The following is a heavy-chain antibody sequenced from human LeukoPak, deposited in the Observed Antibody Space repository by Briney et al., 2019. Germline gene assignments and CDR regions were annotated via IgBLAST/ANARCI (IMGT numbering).Heavy chain of an antibody. Sequence: AGGSLRLSCAASGFTFSNYGMHWVRQAPGKGLEWVAGIWYDGGYKYYADSVKGRFTISRDNSKNTLFLQMDSPRAEDTAVYYCARNYYDSSGYQEATFNYWGQGTLVTVSS. J-gene: IGHJ4*02. V-gene: IGHV3-33*01. CDR3: ARNYYDSSGYQEATFNY. CDR1: GFTFSNYG. CDR2: IWYDGGYK. D-gene: IGHD3-22*01.